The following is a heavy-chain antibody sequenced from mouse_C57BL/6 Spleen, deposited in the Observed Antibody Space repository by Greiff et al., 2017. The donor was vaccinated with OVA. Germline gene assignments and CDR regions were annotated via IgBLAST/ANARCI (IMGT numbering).Heavy chain of an antibody. CDR1: GYTFTSYG. Sequence: QVQLQQSGAELARPGASVKLSCKASGYTFTSYGISWVKQRTGQGLEWIGEIYPRSGNTYYNEKFKGKATLTADKSSSTAYMELRSLTSEDSAVYFCARGDDGYYVGFDVWGTGTTVTVSS. CDR3: ARGDDGYYVGFDV. V-gene: IGHV1-81*01. D-gene: IGHD2-3*01. J-gene: IGHJ1*03. CDR2: IYPRSGNT.